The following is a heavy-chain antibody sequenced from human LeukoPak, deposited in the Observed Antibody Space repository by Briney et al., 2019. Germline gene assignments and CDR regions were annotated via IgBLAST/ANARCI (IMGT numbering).Heavy chain of an antibody. V-gene: IGHV4-34*01. Sequence: SETLSLTCAVYGGSFSGYYWSWIRQPPGKGLEWIGEINHSGSTNYNPSLKSRVTISVDTSKNQFSLKLSSVTAADTAVYYCASKYYDFWSGYYYFDYWGLGTLVTVSS. CDR1: GGSFSGYY. D-gene: IGHD3-3*01. J-gene: IGHJ4*02. CDR2: INHSGST. CDR3: ASKYYDFWSGYYYFDY.